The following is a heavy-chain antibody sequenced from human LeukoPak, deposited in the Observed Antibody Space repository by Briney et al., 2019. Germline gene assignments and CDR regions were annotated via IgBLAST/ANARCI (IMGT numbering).Heavy chain of an antibody. CDR1: GGSISSSSYY. V-gene: IGHV4-39*07. D-gene: IGHD3-3*01. CDR3: AREGYDFGSGYLILT. J-gene: IGHJ5*02. CDR2: IYYSGST. Sequence: SETLSLTCTVSGGSISSSSYYWGWIRQPPGKGLEWIGSIYYSGSTYYNPSLKSRVTISVDTSKNQFSLKLSSVTAADTAVYYCAREGYDFGSGYLILTWGQGTLVTVSS.